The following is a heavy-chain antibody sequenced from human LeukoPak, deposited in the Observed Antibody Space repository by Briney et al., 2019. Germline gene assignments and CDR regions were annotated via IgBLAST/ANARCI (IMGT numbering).Heavy chain of an antibody. CDR1: GFTFSSYA. CDR2: ISYDGSNK. V-gene: IGHV3-30-3*01. D-gene: IGHD2-2*01. Sequence: GGSLRLSCAASGFTFSSYAMHWVRQAPGKGLEWVAVISYDGSNKYYADSVKGRFTISRDNSKNTLYLQMNSLRAEDTAVYYCAKGRRGSSTSCYYFDYWGQGTLVTVSS. CDR3: AKGRRGSSTSCYYFDY. J-gene: IGHJ4*02.